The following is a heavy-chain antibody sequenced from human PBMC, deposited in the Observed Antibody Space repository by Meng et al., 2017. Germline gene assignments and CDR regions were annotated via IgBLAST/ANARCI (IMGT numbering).Heavy chain of an antibody. CDR1: GFTFSSYS. CDR2: ISSSSYI. V-gene: IGHV3-21*01. CDR3: ARVKQWMGIAAAGTSGFDP. D-gene: IGHD6-13*01. Sequence: GGSLRLSCAASGFTFSSYSMNWVRQAPGKGLEWVSSISSSSYIYYADSVKGRFIISRDNAKNSLYLQMNSLRAEDTTVYYCARVKQWMGIAAAGTSGFDPWGQGTLVTVSS. J-gene: IGHJ5*02.